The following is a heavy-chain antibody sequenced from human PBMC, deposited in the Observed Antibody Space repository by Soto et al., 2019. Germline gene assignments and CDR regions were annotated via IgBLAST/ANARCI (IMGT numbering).Heavy chain of an antibody. V-gene: IGHV4-39*01. CDR1: GGSISSSSYY. Sequence: LSLTCTVSGGSISSSSYYWGWIRQPPGKGLEWIGSIYYSGSTYYNPSLKSRVTISVDTSKNQFSLKLSSVTAADTAVYYCARRSIIRPDIAVADLNWFDPWGQGTLVTVSS. J-gene: IGHJ5*02. D-gene: IGHD6-19*01. CDR2: IYYSGST. CDR3: ARRSIIRPDIAVADLNWFDP.